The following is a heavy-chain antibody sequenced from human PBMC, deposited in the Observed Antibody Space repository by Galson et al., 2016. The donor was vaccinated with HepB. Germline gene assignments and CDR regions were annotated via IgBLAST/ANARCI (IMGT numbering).Heavy chain of an antibody. Sequence: SETLSLTCNVSGGSMSSYYWSWIRQPPGKGLEWIGYIYYRGYTKYNPSLKSRVTISVDTYKKQFSLKLTRVPAADTTVYYCAGDGGLAVERPWGWFDPWGQGTMVTVSS. CDR1: GGSMSSYY. D-gene: IGHD3-10*01. V-gene: IGHV4-59*01. J-gene: IGHJ3*01. CDR2: IYYRGYT. CDR3: AGDGGLAVERPWGWFDP.